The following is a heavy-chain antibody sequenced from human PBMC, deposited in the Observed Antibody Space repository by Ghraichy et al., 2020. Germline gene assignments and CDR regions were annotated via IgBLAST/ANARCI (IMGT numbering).Heavy chain of an antibody. CDR2: IYYSGST. CDR3: ARAPSGGTAAGARYYYYMDV. Sequence: SETLSLTCTVSGGSISNYYWSWIRQPPGKELEWIGYIYYSGSTNYNPSLKSRVTISVDTYKNQFSLKLSSVTAADPAVDICARAPSGGTAAGARYYYYMDVWGKGTTVTVSS. V-gene: IGHV4-59*01. J-gene: IGHJ6*03. D-gene: IGHD6-25*01. CDR1: GGSISNYY.